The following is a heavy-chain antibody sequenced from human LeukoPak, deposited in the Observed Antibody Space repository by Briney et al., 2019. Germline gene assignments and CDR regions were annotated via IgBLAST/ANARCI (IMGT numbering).Heavy chain of an antibody. CDR3: AKRNVGRDTYFDY. Sequence: GGSLRLSRAASGFTFNNYAMSWVRQAPGQGLEWVSAISGSGGSTYYADSVKGRFTISRDNSKNTLYLQMNSLRAEDTAVYYCAKRNVGRDTYFDYWGQGTLVPVSS. CDR1: GFTFNNYA. CDR2: ISGSGGST. V-gene: IGHV3-23*01. D-gene: IGHD5-18*01. J-gene: IGHJ4*02.